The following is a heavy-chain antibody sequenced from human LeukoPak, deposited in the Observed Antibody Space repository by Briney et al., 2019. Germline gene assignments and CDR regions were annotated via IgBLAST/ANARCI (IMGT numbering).Heavy chain of an antibody. J-gene: IGHJ3*02. CDR1: GFTFDVYA. V-gene: IGHV3-9*01. D-gene: IGHD1-26*01. CDR3: AKDMGPGGHSRPSVPRGFDI. Sequence: GGSLRLSCAASGFTFDVYAIHWVRHAPGKGLEWVSEISWNSGSIGYADSVKGLFAISRDNAKNSLHLQMNSLRAEDTALYYCAKDMGPGGHSRPSVPRGFDIWGQGTMVTVSS. CDR2: ISWNSGSI.